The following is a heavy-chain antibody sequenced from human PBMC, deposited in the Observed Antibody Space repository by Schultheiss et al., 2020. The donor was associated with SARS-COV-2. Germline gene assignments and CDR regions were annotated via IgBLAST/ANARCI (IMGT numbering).Heavy chain of an antibody. CDR1: GGSISSYY. CDR2: INHSGST. D-gene: IGHD6-19*01. V-gene: IGHV4-34*01. CDR3: ARGGGAVARRIDY. Sequence: SQTLSLTCTVSGGSISSYYWSWIRQPPGKGLEWIGEINHSGSTNYNPSLKSRVTISVDTSKNQFSLKLSSVTAADTAVYYCARGGGAVARRIDYWGQGTLVTVSS. J-gene: IGHJ4*02.